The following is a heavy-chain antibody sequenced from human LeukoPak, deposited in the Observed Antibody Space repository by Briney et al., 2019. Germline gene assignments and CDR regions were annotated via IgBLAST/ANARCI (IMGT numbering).Heavy chain of an antibody. V-gene: IGHV3-64D*09. CDR1: GFTFSDYG. D-gene: IGHD1-14*01. Sequence: GRSLRLSCTASGFTFSDYGMHWVRQAPGKGLEYVSAISSNGGSTYYADSVKGRLTISRDNSKNTLYLHMSSLRPEDTAVYFCVKDIRRSKDYYYGLDVWGQGTTVTVSS. J-gene: IGHJ6*02. CDR2: ISSNGGST. CDR3: VKDIRRSKDYYYGLDV.